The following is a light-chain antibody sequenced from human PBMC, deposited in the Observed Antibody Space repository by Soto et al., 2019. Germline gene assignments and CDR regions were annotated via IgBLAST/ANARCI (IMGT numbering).Light chain of an antibody. CDR2: KAS. CDR3: QQYNTYSTTWA. V-gene: IGKV1-5*03. CDR1: QSISSR. J-gene: IGKJ1*01. Sequence: IQMTQSPSTLSASVGDRVTITCRASQSISSRLAWYQLKPGKAPKLLIYKASSLESGVPSRFSGSGSGTEFTLTITSLQPDDFATYSCQQYNTYSTTWAFGQGTKVDI.